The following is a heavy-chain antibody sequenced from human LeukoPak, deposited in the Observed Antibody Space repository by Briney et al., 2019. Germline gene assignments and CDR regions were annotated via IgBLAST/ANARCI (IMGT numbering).Heavy chain of an antibody. CDR2: IYDIGNT. CDR1: GFTVSSNY. J-gene: IGHJ4*02. D-gene: IGHD1-14*01. Sequence: GGSLRLSCAVSGFTVSSNYMSWVRQAPGKGLEWVSVIYDIGNTYYADSVKGRFTISRDTSKNTVYLQMNGLRAEDTAVYYCARGGMRRPYDCWGQGALVTVSS. V-gene: IGHV3-53*01. CDR3: ARGGMRRPYDC.